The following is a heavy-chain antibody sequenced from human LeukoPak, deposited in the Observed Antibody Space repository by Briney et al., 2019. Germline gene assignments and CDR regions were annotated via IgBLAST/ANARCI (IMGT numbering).Heavy chain of an antibody. J-gene: IGHJ4*02. CDR1: GFTFSNSW. CDR3: VTYPIIANRHFDY. CDR2: INPDESEK. Sequence: PGGSLRLSCAASGFTFSNSWMSWVRQAPGKGLEWVAKINPDESEKDYVDSVKGRFTISRDNAKNSLYLQMNTLRAEDTAVYYCVTYPIIANRHFDYWGQGTLVTVSS. V-gene: IGHV3-7*01. D-gene: IGHD6-6*01.